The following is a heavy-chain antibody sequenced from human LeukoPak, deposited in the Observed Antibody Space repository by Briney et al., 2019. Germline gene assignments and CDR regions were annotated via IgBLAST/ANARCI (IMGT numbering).Heavy chain of an antibody. CDR3: ARVVSGSYSYYYGMDV. CDR2: IWYDGSNK. V-gene: IGHV3-33*01. J-gene: IGHJ6*02. D-gene: IGHD1-26*01. Sequence: PGRSLRLSCAASGFTFSSYGMHWVHQAPGKGLEWVAVIWYDGSNKYYADSVKGRFTISRDNSKNTLYLQMNSLRAEDTAVYYCARVVSGSYSYYYGMDVWGQGTTVTVSS. CDR1: GFTFSSYG.